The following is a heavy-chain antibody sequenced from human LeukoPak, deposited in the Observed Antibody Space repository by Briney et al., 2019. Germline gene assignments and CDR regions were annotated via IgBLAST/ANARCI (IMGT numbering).Heavy chain of an antibody. Sequence: PGGSLRLSCAASGFTFSSYEMNWVRQAPGQGLEWVGFIRSKAYGGTTEYAASVKGRFIISRDDSRSVAYLQMNSLKAEDTGLYYCSRGPIYLWLYQGMDVWGQGTTVIVSS. D-gene: IGHD5-18*01. CDR1: GFTFSSYE. V-gene: IGHV3-49*04. J-gene: IGHJ6*02. CDR3: SRGPIYLWLYQGMDV. CDR2: IRSKAYGGTT.